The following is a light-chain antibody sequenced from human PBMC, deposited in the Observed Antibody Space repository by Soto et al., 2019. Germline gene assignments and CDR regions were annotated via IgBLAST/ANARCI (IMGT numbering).Light chain of an antibody. Sequence: EIVLIQSPATLSLSPGERATLSCRASQSVSSNLAWYQQKPGQAPRLLIYGASNRATGIPDRFSGSGSGTDFTFTISRLEPEDFAVYYCQQYGSSGTFGQGTKVDIK. J-gene: IGKJ1*01. CDR2: GAS. CDR3: QQYGSSGT. CDR1: QSVSSN. V-gene: IGKV3-20*01.